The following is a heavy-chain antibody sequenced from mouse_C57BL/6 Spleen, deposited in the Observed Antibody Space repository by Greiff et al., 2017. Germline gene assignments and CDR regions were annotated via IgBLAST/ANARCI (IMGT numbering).Heavy chain of an antibody. Sequence: VQLKESGPVLVKPGASVKMSCKASGYTFTDYYMNWVKQSHGKSLEWIGVINPYNGGTSYNQKFKGKATLTVDKSSSTAYMELNSLTSEDSAVYYCARGGAPFAYWGQGTLVTVSA. J-gene: IGHJ3*01. V-gene: IGHV1-19*01. CDR2: INPYNGGT. CDR3: ARGGAPFAY. CDR1: GYTFTDYY.